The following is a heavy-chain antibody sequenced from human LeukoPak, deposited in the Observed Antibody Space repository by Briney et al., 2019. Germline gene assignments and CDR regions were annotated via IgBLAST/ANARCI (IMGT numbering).Heavy chain of an antibody. CDR3: ARDDAFDI. J-gene: IGHJ3*02. V-gene: IGHV5-10-1*01. CDR2: IDPSDSYS. CDR1: GXSFTSYW. Sequence: GESLKISCQGSGXSFTSYWISWVRQMPGKGLEWMGRIDPSDSYSNFSPSFQGHVTISADKSISTAYLQWSSLKASDTAMYYCARDDAFDIWGQGTIVTVSS.